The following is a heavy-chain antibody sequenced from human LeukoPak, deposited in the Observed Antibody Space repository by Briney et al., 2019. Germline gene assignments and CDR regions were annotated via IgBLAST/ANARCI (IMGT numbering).Heavy chain of an antibody. Sequence: GGSLRLSCAASGFSFSTYAMTWVRQAPGKGLEWVSAFSATDGSTQYAESVKGRFTISKDSTTNTLFLQINSLRAEDTAVYYCARCQIAAAGTGTFDVWGQGTMVTVSS. CDR2: FSATDGST. V-gene: IGHV3-23*01. CDR3: ARCQIAAAGTGTFDV. D-gene: IGHD6-13*01. CDR1: GFSFSTYA. J-gene: IGHJ3*01.